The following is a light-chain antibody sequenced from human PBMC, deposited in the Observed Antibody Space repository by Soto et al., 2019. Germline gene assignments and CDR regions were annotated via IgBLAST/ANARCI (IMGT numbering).Light chain of an antibody. CDR1: SSDVGGYNY. J-gene: IGLJ1*01. V-gene: IGLV2-14*01. CDR3: ISYTSSSPYV. CDR2: EVT. Sequence: QSALTQPASVSGSPGQSITISCTGTSSDVGGYNYVSWYQQYPGKVPKLMIYEVTNRPSGVSNRFSGSKSGNTASLTISGLQAEDEADYYCISYTSSSPYVFGTGTKVTVL.